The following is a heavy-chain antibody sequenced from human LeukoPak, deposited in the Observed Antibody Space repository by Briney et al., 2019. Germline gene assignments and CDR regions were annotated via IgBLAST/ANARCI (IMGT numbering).Heavy chain of an antibody. CDR1: GFTFSSYS. Sequence: GGSLRLSCAASGFTFSSYSMNWVRQAPGKGLEWVSSISSSSSYIYYADSVKGRFTISRDNAKNSLYLQMNSLRAEDTAVYYCARDSSYQLESVGDSDYWGQGTLVTVSS. CDR3: ARDSSYQLESVGDSDY. D-gene: IGHD1-1*01. J-gene: IGHJ4*02. CDR2: ISSSSSYI. V-gene: IGHV3-21*01.